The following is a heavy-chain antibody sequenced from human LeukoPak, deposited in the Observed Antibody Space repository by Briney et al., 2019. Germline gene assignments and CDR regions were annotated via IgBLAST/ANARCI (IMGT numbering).Heavy chain of an antibody. V-gene: IGHV3-30*04. CDR1: GFTFSSYA. CDR3: AREPEVYYYYGMDV. J-gene: IGHJ6*02. CDR2: ISYDGSNK. Sequence: GGSLRLSCAASGFTFSSYAMHWVRQAPGKGLEWVAVISYDGSNKYYADSVKGRFTISRDNSKNTLYLQMNSLRAEDTAVYYCAREPEVYYYYGMDVWGQGTTVTVSS.